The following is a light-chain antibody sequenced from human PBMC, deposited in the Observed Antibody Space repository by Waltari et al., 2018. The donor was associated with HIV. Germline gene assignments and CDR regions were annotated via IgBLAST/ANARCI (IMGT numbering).Light chain of an antibody. CDR1: QNVDDK. Sequence: DILLTQSPATISVSPGGRVTVSCRASQNVDDKLAWYQPKPGQSPRLLIYHSSVRAAGVPTRFGGAGSATNFTLTITSLQSEDFALYFCQQYHHWPPLTFGGGSRVELK. CDR2: HSS. J-gene: IGKJ4*01. CDR3: QQYHHWPPLT. V-gene: IGKV3D-15*01.